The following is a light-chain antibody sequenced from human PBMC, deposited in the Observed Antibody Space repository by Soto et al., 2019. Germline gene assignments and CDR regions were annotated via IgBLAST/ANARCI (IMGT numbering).Light chain of an antibody. CDR3: QHYNNWPPT. CDR1: QTVSSNY. Sequence: EIILTQSPDTLSLSPGERATLSCRASQTVSSNYLAWCQQRPGQAPRLLICGASTRAAGIPDRFSGSGSGTDFTLTITRLEPEDSAVYYCQHYNNWPPTFGPGTKVDIK. J-gene: IGKJ3*01. CDR2: GAS. V-gene: IGKV3-20*01.